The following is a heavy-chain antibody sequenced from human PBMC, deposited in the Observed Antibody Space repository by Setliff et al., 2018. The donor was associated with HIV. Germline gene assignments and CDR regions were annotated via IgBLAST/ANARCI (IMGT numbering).Heavy chain of an antibody. CDR2: IYTSGST. CDR1: GGSFTSRSYY. J-gene: IGHJ5*02. Sequence: PSETLSLTCTVSGGSFTSRSYYWGWIRQPPGKGLEWIGRIYTSGSTNYNPSLKSRLSMSIDTSKNHFSLRLTSVTAADTAVYYCARDLPELTGRSFDPWGQGIQVPVSS. D-gene: IGHD7-27*01. V-gene: IGHV4-39*07. CDR3: ARDLPELTGRSFDP.